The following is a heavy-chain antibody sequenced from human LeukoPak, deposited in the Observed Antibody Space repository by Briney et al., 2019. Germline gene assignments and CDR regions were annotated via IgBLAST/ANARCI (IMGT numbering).Heavy chain of an antibody. CDR1: GGSLSNYY. CDR3: ARGPQLRGAFDI. Sequence: SETLSLTCTVSGGSLSNYYWNWIRQPPGKGLGWIGYFHYSGSTNYNPSLQSRVTISVDTSKNQFSLKLSSVTAADTAVYYCARGPQLRGAFDIWGQGTMVTVSS. J-gene: IGHJ3*02. D-gene: IGHD4-17*01. V-gene: IGHV4-59*01. CDR2: FHYSGST.